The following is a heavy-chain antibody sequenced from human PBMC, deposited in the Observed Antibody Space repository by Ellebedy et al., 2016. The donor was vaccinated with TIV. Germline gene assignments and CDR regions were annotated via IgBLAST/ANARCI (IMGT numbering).Heavy chain of an antibody. CDR1: GFTFSTYP. CDR2: TSSDGSEE. J-gene: IGHJ1*01. V-gene: IGHV3-30-3*01. D-gene: IGHD3-16*01. Sequence: GGSLRLSXAASGFTFSTYPMHWIRQAPDEGLEWVAVTSSDGSEEHYADSVKGRFTISRDNSKNTLYVQLNSLRTEDTAVYYCAREGDRGYFQHWGQGTLVTVSS. CDR3: AREGDRGYFQH.